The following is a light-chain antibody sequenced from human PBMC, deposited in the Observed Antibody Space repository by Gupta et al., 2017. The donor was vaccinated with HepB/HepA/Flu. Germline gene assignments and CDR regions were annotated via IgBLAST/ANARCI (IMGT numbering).Light chain of an antibody. J-gene: IGKJ3*01. CDR3: QQSYSTPFT. V-gene: IGKV1-39*01. Sequence: DIQMTQSSSSLSASVGDRVTITCRASQSISSYLNWYQQKPGKAPKLLIYAASIVQSGVPSRFSGSGSATDFTLTISMLQPEDFATYYCQQSYSTPFTFGPGTKVDIK. CDR1: QSISSY. CDR2: AAS.